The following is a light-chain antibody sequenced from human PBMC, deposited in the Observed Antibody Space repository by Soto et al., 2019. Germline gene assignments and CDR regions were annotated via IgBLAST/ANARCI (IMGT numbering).Light chain of an antibody. J-gene: IGLJ1*01. CDR2: GVT. Sequence: ALTQPTSVSGSPGQSITISCTGNHNDIGTYGYVSWYQQHPGRAPRLLIHGVTTRPSGISGRFSASKSGLTASLTISGLQPEDEADYYCSSFTSNRIYVFGPGTKVTVL. CDR3: SSFTSNRIYV. CDR1: HNDIGTYGY. V-gene: IGLV2-14*03.